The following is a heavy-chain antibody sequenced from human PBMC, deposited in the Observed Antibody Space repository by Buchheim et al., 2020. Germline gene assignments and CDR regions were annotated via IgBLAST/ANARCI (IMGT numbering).Heavy chain of an antibody. J-gene: IGHJ5*02. CDR3: ARDKGPDYYDSSGPTWWFDP. Sequence: QVQLQESGPGLVKPSETLSLTCTVSGGSISSYYWSWIRQPPGKGLEWIGYIYYSGSTNYNPSLKSRVTISVDTSKNQFSLKLSSVTAADTAVYYCARDKGPDYYDSSGPTWWFDPWGQGTL. V-gene: IGHV4-59*01. CDR2: IYYSGST. D-gene: IGHD3-22*01. CDR1: GGSISSYY.